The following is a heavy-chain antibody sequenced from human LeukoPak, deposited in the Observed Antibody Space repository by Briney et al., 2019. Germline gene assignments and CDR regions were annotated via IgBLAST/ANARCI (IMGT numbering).Heavy chain of an antibody. D-gene: IGHD7-27*01. CDR3: AGELTGDYYFDY. CDR2: ISSSSSYI. V-gene: IGHV3-21*01. J-gene: IGHJ4*02. CDR1: GFTFSSYS. Sequence: GGSLRLSCAASGFTFSSYSMNWVRQAPGKGLEWVSSISSSSSYIYYADSVKGRFIISRDNAKNSLYLQMNSLRAEDTAVYYCAGELTGDYYFDYWGQGTLVTVSS.